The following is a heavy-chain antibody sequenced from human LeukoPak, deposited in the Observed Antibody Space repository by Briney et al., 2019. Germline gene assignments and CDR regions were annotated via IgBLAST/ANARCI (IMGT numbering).Heavy chain of an antibody. CDR3: AKGYGNTVLQYYYYMDV. Sequence: PGGSLRLSCAASGFTFSSYSMNWVRQAPGKGLEWVSAISGSGGSTYYADSVKGRFTISRDNSKNTLYLQMNSLRAEDTAVYYCAKGYGNTVLQYYYYMDVWGKGTTVTVSS. V-gene: IGHV3-23*01. CDR1: GFTFSSYS. J-gene: IGHJ6*03. CDR2: ISGSGGST. D-gene: IGHD1-26*01.